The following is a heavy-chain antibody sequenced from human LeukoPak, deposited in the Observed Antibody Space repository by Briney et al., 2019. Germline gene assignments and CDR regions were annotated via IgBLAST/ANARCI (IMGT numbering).Heavy chain of an antibody. J-gene: IGHJ4*02. V-gene: IGHV4-59*01. CDR1: GGSISSYY. CDR2: IYYSGST. D-gene: IGHD3-22*01. Sequence: SETLSLTCTVSGGSISSYYWSWIRQPPGKGLEWIGYIYYSGSTNYNPSLKSRVTISVDTSKNQFSLKLSSVTAADTAVYYCAREVGYYDSSGPDYWGQGTLVTVSS. CDR3: AREVGYYDSSGPDY.